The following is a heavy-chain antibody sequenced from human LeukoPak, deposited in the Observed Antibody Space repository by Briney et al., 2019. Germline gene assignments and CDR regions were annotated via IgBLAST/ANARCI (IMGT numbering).Heavy chain of an antibody. J-gene: IGHJ3*02. Sequence: GRSLRLSCAASGFTFSTYGMHWVRQAPGKGLEWVAVISYDGSNKYYTDSVKGRFTISRENAKNSLYLQMNSLRAGDTAVYYCARGLYYYDSSGYYGDTFDIWGQGTMVTVSS. V-gene: IGHV3-30*03. CDR2: ISYDGSNK. D-gene: IGHD3-22*01. CDR1: GFTFSTYG. CDR3: ARGLYYYDSSGYYGDTFDI.